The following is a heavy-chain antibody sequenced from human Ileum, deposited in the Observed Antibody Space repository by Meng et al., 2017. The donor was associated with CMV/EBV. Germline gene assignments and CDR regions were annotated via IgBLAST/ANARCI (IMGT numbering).Heavy chain of an antibody. J-gene: IGHJ5*02. CDR1: GGSLTSYY. CDR3: ARAAARGVPVDL. CDR2: IHPTGTT. Sequence: PAPLQLPESLALTCTVTGGSLTSYYWTWIRQPAGKGLEWIGRIHPTGTTDDNPSLRSRVSMSLDKSKNQFSLKLTSVTAADTAVYYCARAAARGVPVDLWGQGTLVTVSS. V-gene: IGHV4-4*07. D-gene: IGHD3-10*01.